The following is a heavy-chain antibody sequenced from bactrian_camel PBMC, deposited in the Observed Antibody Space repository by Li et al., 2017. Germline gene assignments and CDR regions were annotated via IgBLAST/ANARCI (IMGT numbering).Heavy chain of an antibody. CDR2: IATGSGNT. Sequence: VQLVESGGGSVQAGGSLKLSCLVDSGWAFGSYCLAWFRQAPGKEREGVARIATGSGNTYYADSVKGRFTISQDKGKNTVYLLMNSLKPDDSGTYYCAYESGTTPDLCRRRGPGGYFGQGTQVTVS. J-gene: IGHJ4*01. CDR1: GWAFGSYC. V-gene: IGHV3S40*01. D-gene: IGHD7*01.